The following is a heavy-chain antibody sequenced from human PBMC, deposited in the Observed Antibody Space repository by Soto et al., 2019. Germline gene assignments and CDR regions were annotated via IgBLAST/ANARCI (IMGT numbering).Heavy chain of an antibody. J-gene: IGHJ5*02. Sequence: TLSLTCTVSGGSISDGYYWSWIRQHPGKGLEWIGSISYSGSTSYNPSLKSRLTISVDRSKSQFSLNLSSVTAADTAVYYCARRDRSGYSYWLDTWGQGTLVTVS. CDR3: ARRDRSGYSYWLDT. V-gene: IGHV4-31*03. D-gene: IGHD3-22*01. CDR1: GGSISDGYY. CDR2: ISYSGST.